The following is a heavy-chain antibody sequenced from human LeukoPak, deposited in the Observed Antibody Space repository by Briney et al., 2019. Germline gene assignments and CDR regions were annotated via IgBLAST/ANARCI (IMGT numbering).Heavy chain of an antibody. V-gene: IGHV4-39*01. D-gene: IGHD5-18*01. CDR2: IYYSGVS. CDR1: GGSIISSSFW. J-gene: IGHJ4*02. CDR3: ARGQNSYGSDY. Sequence: SETLSLTCTVSGGSIISSSFWWGWIRQPPGKGLEWIGSIYYSGVSYYNTSLKSRVTISVDTSKNQFSLNLNSVTAADTAVYYCARGQNSYGSDYWGQGTLVTVSS.